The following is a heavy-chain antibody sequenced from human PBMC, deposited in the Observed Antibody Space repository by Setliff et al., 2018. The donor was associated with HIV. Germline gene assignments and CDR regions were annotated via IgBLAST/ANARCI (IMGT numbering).Heavy chain of an antibody. CDR2: INPNSGGT. J-gene: IGHJ5*02. Sequence: GASVKVSCKASGYTFTGYYMHWVRQAPGQGLEWMGCINPNSGGTNYAQQFQSRVTMTRDTSISTAYMELSRLRSDDTAVYYCARGQGGFGELLYTWGQGTLVTVSS. D-gene: IGHD3-10*01. V-gene: IGHV1-2*02. CDR3: ARGQGGFGELLYT. CDR1: GYTFTGYY.